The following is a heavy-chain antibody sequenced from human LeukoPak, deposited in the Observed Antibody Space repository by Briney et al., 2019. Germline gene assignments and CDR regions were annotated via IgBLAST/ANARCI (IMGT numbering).Heavy chain of an antibody. J-gene: IGHJ6*03. Sequence: GGSLRLSCAASGFTFTTYSLNWVRQAPGKGPEWLSPISYTSSYIYYADSVKGRFTISRDNAKNSLYLQMNSLRTEDPAVYYCARAIAAAGSPYYYYMDVWGKGTTVTVSS. CDR3: ARAIAAAGSPYYYYMDV. V-gene: IGHV3-21*01. CDR2: ISYTSSYI. D-gene: IGHD6-13*01. CDR1: GFTFTTYS.